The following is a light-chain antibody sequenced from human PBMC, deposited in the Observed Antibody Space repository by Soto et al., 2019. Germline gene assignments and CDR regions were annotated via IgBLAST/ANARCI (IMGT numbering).Light chain of an antibody. Sequence: SYELTQPPSVSVAPGETARITCVGNSIGSKSVHWFHQKPGQAPVLLIYYDYERPSGIPDRFSGSNSGSTATLTISRVEAGDEADYYCQVWDSSSDQVIFGGGTKLTVL. CDR3: QVWDSSSDQVI. CDR1: SIGSKS. J-gene: IGLJ2*01. CDR2: YDY. V-gene: IGLV3-21*04.